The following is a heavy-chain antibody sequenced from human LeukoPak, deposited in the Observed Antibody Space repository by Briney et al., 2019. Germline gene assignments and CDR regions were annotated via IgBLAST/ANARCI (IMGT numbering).Heavy chain of an antibody. D-gene: IGHD4-23*01. Sequence: GGSLRLSCAASAFTFSNYWMSWVRQAPGKGLEWVANIKEDGSEINYVDSVKGRFTISRDNAKNSLYLQMNSLRVDDIAVYYCARDRGYSTFDYWGQGTLVTVSS. CDR1: AFTFSNYW. V-gene: IGHV3-7*01. CDR3: ARDRGYSTFDY. CDR2: IKEDGSEI. J-gene: IGHJ4*02.